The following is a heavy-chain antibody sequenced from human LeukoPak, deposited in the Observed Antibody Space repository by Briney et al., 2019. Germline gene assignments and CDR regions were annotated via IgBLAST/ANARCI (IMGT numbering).Heavy chain of an antibody. J-gene: IGHJ5*02. D-gene: IGHD4-17*01. CDR1: GGSISSGGYY. CDR2: IYYSGNT. Sequence: SETLSLTCTVSGGSISSGGYYWSWIRQHPGKGLEWIGYIYYSGNTYYNPSLKSRVTISVDTSKNQFSLKLSSVTAADTAVYYCARTTVTSNWFDPWGQGTLVTVSP. V-gene: IGHV4-31*03. CDR3: ARTTVTSNWFDP.